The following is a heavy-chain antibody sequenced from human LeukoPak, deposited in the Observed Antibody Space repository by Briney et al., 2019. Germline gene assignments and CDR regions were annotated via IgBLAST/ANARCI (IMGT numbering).Heavy chain of an antibody. CDR1: GFTLSNYW. J-gene: IGHJ4*02. CDR3: ARGVNGSYGKFDS. CDR2: IGPDGRTT. V-gene: IGHV3-74*03. Sequence: PGGSLRLSCAASGFTLSNYWMHWVRQTPGKGLMWVSRIGPDGRTTTYADSVKGRFTISRDSAKNTLYVQMNSLRAEDTAVYYCARGVNGSYGKFDSWGQGTLVTVSS. D-gene: IGHD1-26*01.